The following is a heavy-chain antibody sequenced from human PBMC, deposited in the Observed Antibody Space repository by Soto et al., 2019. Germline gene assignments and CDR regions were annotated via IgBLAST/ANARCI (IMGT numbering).Heavy chain of an antibody. Sequence: QVQLVQSGAEVRQPASSVKVSCKTSGGTFSSYAISWVRQAPGQGLEWMGGIVPIVDTSTYAQKFQGRVTITADESTSTVYMELSSPRSDDTAVYYCVRVVAIPGYPDNWGQGTLGTVS. CDR2: IVPIVDTS. J-gene: IGHJ4*02. D-gene: IGHD5-12*01. CDR3: VRVVAIPGYPDN. V-gene: IGHV1-69*12. CDR1: GGTFSSYA.